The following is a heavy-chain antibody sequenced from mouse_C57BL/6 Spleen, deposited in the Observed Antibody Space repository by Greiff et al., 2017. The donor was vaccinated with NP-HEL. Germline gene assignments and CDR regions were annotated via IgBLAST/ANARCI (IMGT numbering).Heavy chain of an antibody. CDR3: ARSTMVTGYAMDY. J-gene: IGHJ4*01. CDR2: IWSDGST. V-gene: IGHV2-6*03. D-gene: IGHD2-2*01. CDR1: GFSLTSYG. Sequence: VKLVESGPGLVAPSQSLSITCTVSGFSLTSYGVHWVRQPPGKGLEWLVVIWSDGSTTYNSALKSRLSISKDNSKSQVFLKMNSLQTDDTAMYYCARSTMVTGYAMDYWGQGTSVTVSS.